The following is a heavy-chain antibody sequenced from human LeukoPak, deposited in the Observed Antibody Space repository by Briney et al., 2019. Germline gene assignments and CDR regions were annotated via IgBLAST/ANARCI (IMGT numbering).Heavy chain of an antibody. Sequence: ASVKVSCKASGYTFTSYGISWVRQAPGQWLEWMGWISAYNGNTNYAQKLQGRVTMTTDTSTSTAYMELRSLRSDDTAVYYCTRGASFDWPNWFDPWGQGTLVTVSS. V-gene: IGHV1-18*01. CDR2: ISAYNGNT. J-gene: IGHJ5*02. CDR3: TRGASFDWPNWFDP. CDR1: GYTFTSYG. D-gene: IGHD3-9*01.